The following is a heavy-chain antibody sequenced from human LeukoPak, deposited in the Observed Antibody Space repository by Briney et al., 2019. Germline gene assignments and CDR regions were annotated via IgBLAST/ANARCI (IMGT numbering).Heavy chain of an antibody. D-gene: IGHD3-3*01. V-gene: IGHV3-33*01. CDR1: GFTFSTYA. J-gene: IGHJ4*02. Sequence: GGSLRLSCAASGFTFSTYAMHWVRQAPGKGLEWVAVIWYDGSDKYYADSVKGRLTISRDNSKNTLYLQMNSLSAEDTAVYYCASRSSIWSGYQDTLYYFDSWGQGTLVTVSS. CDR2: IWYDGSDK. CDR3: ASRSSIWSGYQDTLYYFDS.